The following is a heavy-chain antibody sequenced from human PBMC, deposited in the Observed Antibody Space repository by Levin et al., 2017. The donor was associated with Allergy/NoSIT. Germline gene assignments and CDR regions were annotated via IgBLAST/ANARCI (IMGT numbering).Heavy chain of an antibody. CDR3: ARDVSIGAAGYSFDY. J-gene: IGHJ4*02. CDR2: ISRDGRDK. V-gene: IGHV3-30*04. CDR1: GFIFSSYP. Sequence: PGGSLRLSCAASGFIFSSYPMHWVRQAPGKGLEWVAVISRDGRDKHHADSVKGRFTISRDKSNNALYLQMNSLRAEDTAVYYCARDVSIGAAGYSFDYWGQGTLVTVSS. D-gene: IGHD6-13*01.